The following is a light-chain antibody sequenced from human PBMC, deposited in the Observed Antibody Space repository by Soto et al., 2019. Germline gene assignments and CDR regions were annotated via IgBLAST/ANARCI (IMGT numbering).Light chain of an antibody. CDR3: APGDDRLSGYVV. CDR2: SNN. Sequence: QSVLTQPPSASGTPGQRVTISCSGSSSNIGSDTVNWYQQLPGTAPKLLIYSNNQRPSGVPDRFSGSKSGTSASLAISGLRAEDEADNYGAPGDDRLSGYVVFGGGTKPTVL. J-gene: IGLJ2*01. V-gene: IGLV1-44*01. CDR1: SSNIGSDT.